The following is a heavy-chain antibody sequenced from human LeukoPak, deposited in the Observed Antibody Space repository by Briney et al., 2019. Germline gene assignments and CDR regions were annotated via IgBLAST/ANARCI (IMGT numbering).Heavy chain of an antibody. CDR3: ARVMPLSGSPPGLFDY. J-gene: IGHJ4*02. CDR1: GFTFSSYG. V-gene: IGHV3-30*03. CDR2: ISYDGSNK. D-gene: IGHD3-10*01. Sequence: GRSLRLSCAASGFTFSSYGMHWVRQAPGKGLEWVAVISYDGSNKYYADSVKGRFTISRDKSKNTLYVQMNSLRAEDTAVYYCARVMPLSGSPPGLFDYWGQGTLVTVSS.